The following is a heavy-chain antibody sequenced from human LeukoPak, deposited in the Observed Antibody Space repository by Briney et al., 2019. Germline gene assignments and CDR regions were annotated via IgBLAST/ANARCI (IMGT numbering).Heavy chain of an antibody. CDR1: VFTFSSYS. CDR2: ISSSRSYI. J-gene: IGHJ3*02. CDR3: ARGVAVAGDAFDI. D-gene: IGHD6-19*01. Sequence: GGSLRLSCAASVFTFSSYSMNGVRQAPGKGLEWVSSISSSRSYIYYADSVKGRFTISRDNAKNSLYLQMTRLRAEDTAVYYCARGVAVAGDAFDIWGQGTMVTVSS. V-gene: IGHV3-21*01.